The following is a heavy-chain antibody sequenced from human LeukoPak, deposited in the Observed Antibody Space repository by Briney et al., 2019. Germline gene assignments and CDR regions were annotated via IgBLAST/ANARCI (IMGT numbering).Heavy chain of an antibody. CDR3: SRAAPHYYGSGSYVLDAFDI. CDR1: GGTFSIYA. CDR2: IIPIFGTA. V-gene: IGHV1-69*13. D-gene: IGHD3-10*01. Sequence: AAVKVSCKASGGTFSIYAISWVRQAPGQGLEWMGGIIPIFGTANYAQKFQGRVTITADESTSTAYMELSSLRSEDTAVYYCSRAAPHYYGSGSYVLDAFDIWGQGTMVTVSS. J-gene: IGHJ3*02.